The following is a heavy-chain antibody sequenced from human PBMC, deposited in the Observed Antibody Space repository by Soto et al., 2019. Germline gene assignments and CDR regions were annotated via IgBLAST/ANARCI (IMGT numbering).Heavy chain of an antibody. CDR3: ARLGYSYGFDY. J-gene: IGHJ4*02. D-gene: IGHD5-18*01. CDR1: GFTFSSYG. V-gene: IGHV3-33*01. CDR2: IWYDGSNK. Sequence: GGSLRLSCAASGFTFSSYGMHWVRQAPGKGPEWVAVIWYDGSNKYYADSVKGRFTISRDNSKNTLYLQMNSLRAEDTAVYYCARLGYSYGFDYWGQGTLVTVSS.